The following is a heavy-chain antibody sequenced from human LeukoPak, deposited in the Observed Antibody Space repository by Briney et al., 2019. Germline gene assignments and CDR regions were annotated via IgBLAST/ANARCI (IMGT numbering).Heavy chain of an antibody. Sequence: ASVKVSCKASGYRFRDYYMHWARQAPGQGLEWMGWINPNSGGTMYAQKFQGRVAMTRDTSINTAYMELSRLTSDDTAVYYCARDGDDNGDYVLGWFDPWGQGTLVTVSS. CDR3: ARDGDDNGDYVLGWFDP. J-gene: IGHJ5*02. V-gene: IGHV1-2*02. CDR2: INPNSGGT. CDR1: GYRFRDYY. D-gene: IGHD4-17*01.